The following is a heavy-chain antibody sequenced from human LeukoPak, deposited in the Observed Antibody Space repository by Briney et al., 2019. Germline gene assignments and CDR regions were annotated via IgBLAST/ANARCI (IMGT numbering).Heavy chain of an antibody. CDR2: IYYSGST. D-gene: IGHD3-3*01. CDR1: GGSISSSSYY. V-gene: IGHV4-39*01. CDR3: AGHYDFWRGYLDY. J-gene: IGHJ4*02. Sequence: SETLSLTCTVSGGSISSSSYYWGWIRQPPGKGLEWIGSIYYSGSTYYNPSLKSRVTISVDTSKNQFSLKLSSVTAADTAVYYCAGHYDFWRGYLDYWGQGTLVTVSS.